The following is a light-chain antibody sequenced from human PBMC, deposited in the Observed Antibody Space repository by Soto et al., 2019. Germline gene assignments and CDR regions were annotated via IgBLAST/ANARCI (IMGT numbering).Light chain of an antibody. CDR1: QDIRSW. J-gene: IGKJ4*01. CDR2: AAT. V-gene: IGKV1-12*01. Sequence: DIQMTQSPSHVSASVGARVSITCRASQDIRSWLAWYQQRPGKAPKLLIYAATILQSGVPSRFSGSGSGTAFTLTISNLQPEDFASYFCQQANSFPLTFGGGTKVDIK. CDR3: QQANSFPLT.